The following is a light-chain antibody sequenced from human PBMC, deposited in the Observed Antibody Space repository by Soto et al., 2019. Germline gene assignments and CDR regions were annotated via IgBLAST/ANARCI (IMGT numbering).Light chain of an antibody. V-gene: IGKV1-5*01. CDR3: QHCDTYWT. CDR2: DAS. Sequence: DIQMTQSPSTLSASVGDRVTITCRASQSISSWLAWYQQKPGKAPKLLIYDASSLESGVPSRFSGSGSGTEFTLTISSLQPDDFATYYCQHCDTYWTFGQGTRWIS. J-gene: IGKJ1*01. CDR1: QSISSW.